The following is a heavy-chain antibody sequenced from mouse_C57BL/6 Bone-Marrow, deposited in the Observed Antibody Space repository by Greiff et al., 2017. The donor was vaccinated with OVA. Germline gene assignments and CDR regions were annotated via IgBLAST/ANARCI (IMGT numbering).Heavy chain of an antibody. D-gene: IGHD2-3*01. CDR2: IDPENGDT. Sequence: VQLQQSGAELVRPGASVKLSCTASGFNIKDDYMHWVKQRPEQGLEWIGWIDPENGDTEYASKFQGKATITADTSSNTAYLQLSSLTSEDTAVYYCTRYDGYYGEGYYYAMDYWGQGTSVTVSS. V-gene: IGHV14-4*01. CDR1: GFNIKDDY. J-gene: IGHJ4*01. CDR3: TRYDGYYGEGYYYAMDY.